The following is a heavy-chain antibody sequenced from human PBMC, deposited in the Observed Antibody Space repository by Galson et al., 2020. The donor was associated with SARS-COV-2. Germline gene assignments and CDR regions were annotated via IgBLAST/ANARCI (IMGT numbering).Heavy chain of an antibody. CDR3: ARGLVKADY. J-gene: IGHJ4*02. CDR2: IKKDGSEK. V-gene: IGHV3-7*01. CDR1: GFTFNTYW. Sequence: ARSLSLSCAISGFTFNTYWMTWVRHAPGKGLEWVANIKKDGSEKYYVDSVKGRFTISRDDAKNSMYLQMNSLRDEDTAVYYCARGLVKADYWGQGTLVTVSS. D-gene: IGHD6-19*01.